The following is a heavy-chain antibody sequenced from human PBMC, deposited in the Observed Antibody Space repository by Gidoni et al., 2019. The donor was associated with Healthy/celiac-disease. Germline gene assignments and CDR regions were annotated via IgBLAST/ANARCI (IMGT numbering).Heavy chain of an antibody. D-gene: IGHD3-3*01. CDR3: ARARRITIGGGVEEYGMDV. J-gene: IGHJ6*02. CDR1: GATFTSSA. V-gene: IGHV1-69*01. Sequence: QVQLVQSGAAGKKPGSSVTVSCQAAGATFTSSAISWVRQDPGQGLAWMGGIIPSFGTASYAQKFQGKVTITADESTSTAYVELSSLRSEDTAVYYCARARRITIGGGVEEYGMDVWGQGTTVTVSS. CDR2: IIPSFGTA.